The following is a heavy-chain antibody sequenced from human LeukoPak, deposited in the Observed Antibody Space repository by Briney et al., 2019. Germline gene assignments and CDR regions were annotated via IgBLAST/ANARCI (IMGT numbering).Heavy chain of an antibody. CDR3: ARVKASSTSWTFDQ. CDR2: IYSSGST. J-gene: IGHJ4*02. CDR1: GGSTNSYY. V-gene: IGHV4-4*07. Sequence: PSETLSLTCSVSGGSTNSYYWSWIRQSGGKGLEWIGRIYSSGSTVYNPSLNSRLTMSIDTSKNQFSLTLKSVTATDTAVYCCARVKASSTSWTFDQWGQGALVTVS. D-gene: IGHD2-2*01.